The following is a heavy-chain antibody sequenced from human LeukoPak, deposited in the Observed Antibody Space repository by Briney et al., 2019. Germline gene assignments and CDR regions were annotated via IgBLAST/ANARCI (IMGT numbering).Heavy chain of an antibody. V-gene: IGHV3-23*01. CDR1: GFTFSSYA. D-gene: IGHD3-3*01. J-gene: IGHJ5*02. CDR3: AKIDYTINA. CDR2: ISDSGGNP. Sequence: GGSLRLSCAASGFTFSSYAMSWVRQAPGKGLEWVSAISDSGGNPYYADSVEGRFTISSDNSKNTLYLHMDSLRAEDTALYYCAKIDYTINAWGQGTLVTVSS.